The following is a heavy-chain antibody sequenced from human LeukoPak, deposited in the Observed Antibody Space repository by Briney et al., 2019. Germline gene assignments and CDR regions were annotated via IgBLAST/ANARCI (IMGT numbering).Heavy chain of an antibody. Sequence: PGGSLRLSCAASGFTFSSYAMSWVRQAPGKGLEWVSAISGSGGSTYYADSVKGRFTISRDNSKNTLYLQMNSLRAEDTAVYYCAKPRRLDSSGWYWSLAFDIWGQGTMVTVSS. CDR1: GFTFSSYA. CDR3: AKPRRLDSSGWYWSLAFDI. V-gene: IGHV3-23*01. D-gene: IGHD6-19*01. CDR2: ISGSGGST. J-gene: IGHJ3*02.